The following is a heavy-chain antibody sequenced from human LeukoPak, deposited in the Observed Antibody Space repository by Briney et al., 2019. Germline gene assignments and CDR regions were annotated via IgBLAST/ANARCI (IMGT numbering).Heavy chain of an antibody. CDR3: ANTPVQLWGGGFDY. D-gene: IGHD5-18*01. J-gene: IGHJ4*02. Sequence: GGSLRLSCAASGFTFSSYGMHWVRQAPGKGLEWVSAISGSGGSTYYADSVKGRFTISRDNSKNTLYLQMNSLRAEDTAVYYCANTPVQLWGGGFDYWGQGTLVTVSS. CDR2: ISGSGGST. V-gene: IGHV3-23*01. CDR1: GFTFSSYG.